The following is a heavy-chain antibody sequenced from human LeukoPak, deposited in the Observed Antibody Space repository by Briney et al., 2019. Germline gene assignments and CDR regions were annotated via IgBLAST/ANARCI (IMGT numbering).Heavy chain of an antibody. Sequence: GGSLRLSCAASGFTFSSYSMNWVRQAPGKGLEWVAFIRYDGSNKYYADSVRGRFTISRDNSKNTLYLQMNSLRAEDTAVYYCARDGGNSRSFDYWGQGTLVTVSS. J-gene: IGHJ4*02. CDR3: ARDGGNSRSFDY. D-gene: IGHD4-23*01. CDR2: IRYDGSNK. CDR1: GFTFSSYS. V-gene: IGHV3-30*02.